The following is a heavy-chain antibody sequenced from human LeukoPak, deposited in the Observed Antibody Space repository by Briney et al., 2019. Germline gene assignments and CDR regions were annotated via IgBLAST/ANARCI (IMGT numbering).Heavy chain of an antibody. J-gene: IGHJ4*02. CDR2: IKQDGSEK. CDR3: ARQPDCSGGSCYPDY. Sequence: GGSLRLSCAASGFTFSSYWMSWVRQAPGKGLEWVANIKQDGSEKYYVDSVKGRFTISRDNAKNSLYLQMNSLRAEDTAMYYCARQPDCSGGSCYPDYWGQGTLVTVSS. D-gene: IGHD2-15*01. V-gene: IGHV3-7*01. CDR1: GFTFSSYW.